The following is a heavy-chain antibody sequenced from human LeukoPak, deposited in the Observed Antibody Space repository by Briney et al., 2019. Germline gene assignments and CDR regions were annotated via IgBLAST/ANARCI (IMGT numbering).Heavy chain of an antibody. D-gene: IGHD2-2*01. V-gene: IGHV3-48*03. CDR2: IATGGSAI. J-gene: IGHJ3*02. CDR1: GFTFSSYE. Sequence: GGSLRLSCAASGFTFSSYEMSWVRQAPGKGLEWVSYIATGGSAIYYADSVKGRFTISRDNAKNSLYLQMNSLRAEDMAVYYCVRGGYCSSTICYWYSAFDMWGQGTMVTVSS. CDR3: VRGGYCSSTICYWYSAFDM.